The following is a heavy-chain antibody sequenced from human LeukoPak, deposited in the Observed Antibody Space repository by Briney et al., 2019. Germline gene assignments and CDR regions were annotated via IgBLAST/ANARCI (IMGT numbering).Heavy chain of an antibody. D-gene: IGHD6-19*01. CDR1: GYTFTSYY. Sequence: ASVKVSCKASGYTFTSYYMHWVRQAPGQALEWMGIINPSGGSTSYAQKFQGRVTMTRDTSTSTVYMELSSLRSEDTAVYYCARGRGSGWYRSSSYYFDYWGQGTLVTVSA. CDR2: INPSGGST. CDR3: ARGRGSGWYRSSSYYFDY. V-gene: IGHV1-46*01. J-gene: IGHJ4*02.